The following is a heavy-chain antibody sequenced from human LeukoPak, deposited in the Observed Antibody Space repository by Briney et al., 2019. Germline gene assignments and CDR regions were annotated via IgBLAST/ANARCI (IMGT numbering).Heavy chain of an antibody. CDR1: GGSISSSSYY. CDR2: IYYSGST. J-gene: IGHJ5*02. CDR3: ARDNQLLNLGWELRYNWFDP. V-gene: IGHV4-39*07. D-gene: IGHD1-26*01. Sequence: SETLSLTCTVSGGSISSSSYYWGWIRQPPGKGLEWIGSIYYSGSTYYNPSLKSRVTISVDTSKNQFSLKLSSVTAADTAVYYCARDNQLLNLGWELRYNWFDPWGQGTLVTVSS.